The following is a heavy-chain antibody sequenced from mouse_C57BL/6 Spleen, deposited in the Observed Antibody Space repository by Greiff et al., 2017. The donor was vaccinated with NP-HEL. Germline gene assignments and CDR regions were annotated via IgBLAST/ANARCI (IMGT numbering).Heavy chain of an antibody. CDR1: GFTFSDYY. CDR2: INYDGSST. CDR3: ARDSGYAFDY. V-gene: IGHV5-16*01. Sequence: EVQRVESEGGLVQPGSSMKLSCTASGFTFSDYYMAWVRQVPEKGLEWVANINYDGSSTYYLDSLKSRFIISRDNAKNILYLQMSSLKSEDTATYYCARDSGYAFDYWGQGTTLTVSS. J-gene: IGHJ2*01. D-gene: IGHD3-2*02.